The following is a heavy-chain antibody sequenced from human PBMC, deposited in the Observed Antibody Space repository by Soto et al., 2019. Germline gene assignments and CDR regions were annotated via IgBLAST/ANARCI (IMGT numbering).Heavy chain of an antibody. CDR2: ISGSGGST. V-gene: IGHV3-23*01. Sequence: GGSLRLSCAASGFTFSSYAMSWVRQAPGKGLEWVSAISGSGGSTYYADSVKGRFTISRDNSKNTLYLQMNSLRAEDTAVYYCAKDLYGDYVGNWFDPWGQGTLVTXSS. J-gene: IGHJ5*02. D-gene: IGHD4-17*01. CDR1: GFTFSSYA. CDR3: AKDLYGDYVGNWFDP.